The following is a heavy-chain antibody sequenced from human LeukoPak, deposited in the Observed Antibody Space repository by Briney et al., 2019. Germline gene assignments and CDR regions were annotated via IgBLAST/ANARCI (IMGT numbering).Heavy chain of an antibody. V-gene: IGHV3-49*04. J-gene: IGHJ5*02. CDR3: TRGRQTDH. Sequence: PGGSLRLSCTASGFTFSDYGMNWVRQAPGKGLEWVGFIRSKTYGGTTEYAASVKGRFTISRDDSKSIAYLQLNSLKSEDTAVYYCTRGRQTDHWGQGTLVTVSS. CDR1: GFTFSDYG. CDR2: IRSKTYGGTT.